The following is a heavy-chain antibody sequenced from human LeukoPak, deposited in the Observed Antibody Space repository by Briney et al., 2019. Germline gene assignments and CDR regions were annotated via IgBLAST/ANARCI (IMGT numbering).Heavy chain of an antibody. CDR3: ARAWCGDCYGDLYFLFDY. CDR1: GGSISSYY. V-gene: IGHV4-59*01. CDR2: IYYSGST. J-gene: IGHJ4*02. Sequence: SETLSLTCTVSGGSISSYYWSWIRQPPGKGLEWLGYIYYSGSTNYTPSLKSRVTISVDTSKNQFSLKLSSVTAADTAVYYCARAWCGDCYGDLYFLFDYWGQGTLVTVSS. D-gene: IGHD2-21*02.